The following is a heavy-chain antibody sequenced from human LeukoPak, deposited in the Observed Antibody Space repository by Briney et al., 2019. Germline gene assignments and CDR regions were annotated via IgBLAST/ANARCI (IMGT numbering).Heavy chain of an antibody. CDR1: GFTFGDYY. CDR3: ARDPVSIAGTGIDY. CDR2: ISSSGNSI. V-gene: IGHV3-11*04. J-gene: IGHJ4*02. D-gene: IGHD6-13*01. Sequence: GGSLRLACAASGFTFGDYYMSWIRQAPGKGLEWVSYISSSGNSISYADSVKGRFTISRDNAKNSLFLQMNSLRAEDTAVYYCARDPVSIAGTGIDYWGQGTLVTVSS.